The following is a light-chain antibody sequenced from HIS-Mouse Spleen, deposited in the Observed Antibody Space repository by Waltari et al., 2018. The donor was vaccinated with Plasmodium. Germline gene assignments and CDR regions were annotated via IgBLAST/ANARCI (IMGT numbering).Light chain of an antibody. J-gene: IGKJ1*01. CDR3: QQYNSYSWT. V-gene: IGKV1-5*03. CDR2: KAS. Sequence: DIQMTQSPSTLSASVGDRVTITCRASQSIRSRVAWDQQKPGKAPKLLSYKASSLESGVPSRFSDSGSGTEFTLTISSLQPDDFATYYCQQYNSYSWTFGQGTKVEIK. CDR1: QSIRSR.